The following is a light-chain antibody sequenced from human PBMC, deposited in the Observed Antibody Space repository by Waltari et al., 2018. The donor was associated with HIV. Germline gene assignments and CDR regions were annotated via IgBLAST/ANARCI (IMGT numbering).Light chain of an antibody. CDR2: DAS. CDR1: QSVSSY. V-gene: IGKV3-11*01. CDR3: QHRSNWPLT. J-gene: IGKJ3*01. Sequence: EIVLTPSPGTLSLSPGERATLSCRASQSVSSYLAWYQQKPGQAPRLLIYDASNRATGIPARFSGSGSGTDFTLTISSLEPEDFAVYYCQHRSNWPLTFGPGTKVDIK.